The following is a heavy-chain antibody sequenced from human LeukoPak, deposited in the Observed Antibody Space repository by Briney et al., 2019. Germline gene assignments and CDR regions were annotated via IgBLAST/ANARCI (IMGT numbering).Heavy chain of an antibody. D-gene: IGHD3-10*01. Sequence: TGGSLRLSCAASGFTFSSYAMSWVRQAPGKGLEWVSAISGSGGSTYYADSVEGRLPITRDNSKNTLYLQLNSLRAEDTAVYYCATKGTYYYGSGSYYNGYNWFDPWGQGTLVTVSS. CDR2: ISGSGGST. CDR1: GFTFSSYA. V-gene: IGHV3-23*01. CDR3: ATKGTYYYGSGSYYNGYNWFDP. J-gene: IGHJ5*02.